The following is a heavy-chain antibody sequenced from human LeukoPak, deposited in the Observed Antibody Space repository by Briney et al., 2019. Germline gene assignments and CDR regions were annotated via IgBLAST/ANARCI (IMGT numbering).Heavy chain of an antibody. V-gene: IGHV3-21*01. CDR2: ISSSSSYI. CDR1: GFTFSSYS. Sequence: GGSLRLSCAASGFTFSSYSMNWVRQAPGKGLEWVSSISSSSSYIYYADSVKGRFTISRDNAKNSLYLQMNTLRPEDTAVYYCARDMLPYYGSGSYFTYWGQGTLVTVSS. D-gene: IGHD3-10*01. J-gene: IGHJ4*02. CDR3: ARDMLPYYGSGSYFTY.